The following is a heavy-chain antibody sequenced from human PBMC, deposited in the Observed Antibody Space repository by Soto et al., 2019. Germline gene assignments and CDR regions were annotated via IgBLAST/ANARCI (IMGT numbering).Heavy chain of an antibody. V-gene: IGHV3-23*01. CDR1: GFTFSTYA. CDR2: ISKTGVST. CDR3: AHPRGYGVFDAVDI. J-gene: IGHJ3*02. Sequence: GGSLRLSCAASGFTFSTYAMNWVRQAPGKGLEWVSAISKTGVSTYYAESVRGRFTISRDNSINTLYLQMSGLRTEDTAVYYCAHPRGYGVFDAVDIWGQGTMVTVSS. D-gene: IGHD4-17*01.